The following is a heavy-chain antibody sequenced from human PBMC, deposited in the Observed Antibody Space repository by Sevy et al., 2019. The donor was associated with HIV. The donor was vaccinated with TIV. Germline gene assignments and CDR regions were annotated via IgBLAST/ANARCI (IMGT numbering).Heavy chain of an antibody. J-gene: IGHJ6*03. CDR3: ARGLLYYDFWSGYNTMDV. V-gene: IGHV1-69*06. CDR1: GGTFSSYA. D-gene: IGHD3-3*01. CDR2: IIPIFGTA. Sequence: ASVKVSCKASGGTFSSYAISWVRQAPGQGLEWMGGIIPIFGTANYAQTFQGRVTITADKSTSTAYMELSSLRSEDTAVYYCARGLLYYDFWSGYNTMDVWGKGTTVTVSS.